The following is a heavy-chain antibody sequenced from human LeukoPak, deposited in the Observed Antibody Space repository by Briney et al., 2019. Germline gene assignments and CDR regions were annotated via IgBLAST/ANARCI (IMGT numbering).Heavy chain of an antibody. CDR1: GFTVSTDH. V-gene: IGHV3-53*01. CDR2: SYSGGTS. J-gene: IGHJ4*02. CDR3: ARVWELSFDY. Sequence: GGSLRLSCAASGFTVSTDHMSWVRQAPGKGLEWVAISYSGGTSQHAESVKGRFTISRDNSKNTLYLQMSSLRAEDTALYYCARVWELSFDYWGQGTLVTVSS. D-gene: IGHD1-26*01.